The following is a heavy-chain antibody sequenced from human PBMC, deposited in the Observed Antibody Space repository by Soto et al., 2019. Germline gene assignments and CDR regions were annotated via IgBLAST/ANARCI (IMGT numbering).Heavy chain of an antibody. J-gene: IGHJ6*03. V-gene: IGHV4-39*01. D-gene: IGHD2-15*01. CDR2: IYYSGST. CDR3: ARQPHKYSYYYYYMDV. CDR1: GGSISSSSYY. Sequence: SETLSLTCTVSGGSISSSSYYWGWIRQPPGKGLEWIGSIYYSGSTYYNPSLKSRVTISVDTSKNQFSLKLSSVTAADTAVYYCARQPHKYSYYYYYMDVWGKGTTVTVSS.